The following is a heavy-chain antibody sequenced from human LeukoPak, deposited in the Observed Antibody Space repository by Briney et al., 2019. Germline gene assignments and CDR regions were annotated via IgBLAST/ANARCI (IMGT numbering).Heavy chain of an antibody. CDR2: IIPIFGTA. CDR1: GGTFSSYA. D-gene: IGHD2-2*01. J-gene: IGHJ5*02. CDR3: ASSDIVVVPAAISYNWFDP. Sequence: SVKVSCKASGGTFSSYAISWVRQAPGQGLEWMGGIIPIFGTANYAQKFQGRVTITTDESTSTAYMELSSLRSEDTAVYYCASSDIVVVPAAISYNWFDPWGQGTLVTVSS. V-gene: IGHV1-69*05.